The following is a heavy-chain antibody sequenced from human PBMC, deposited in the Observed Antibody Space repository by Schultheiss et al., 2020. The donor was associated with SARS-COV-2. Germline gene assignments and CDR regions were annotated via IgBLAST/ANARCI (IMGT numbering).Heavy chain of an antibody. CDR2: ISSSSSTI. J-gene: IGHJ4*02. D-gene: IGHD5-18*01. V-gene: IGHV3-48*01. CDR3: ARGGKKARIQLWSRTGPYDY. Sequence: GESLKISCAASGFTFSSYSMNWVRQAPGKGLEWVSYISSSSSTIYYADSVKGRFTISRDNAKNSLYLQMNSLRAEDTAVYYCARGGKKARIQLWSRTGPYDYWGQGTLVTVSS. CDR1: GFTFSSYS.